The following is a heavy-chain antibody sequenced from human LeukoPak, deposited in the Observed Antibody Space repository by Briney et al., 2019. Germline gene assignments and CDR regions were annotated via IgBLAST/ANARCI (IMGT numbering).Heavy chain of an antibody. V-gene: IGHV1-24*01. Sequence: ASVKVSCKVSGYTLTELFMHWVRQAPGKGLEWMGGFDPEDGETIYAQKFQGRVTMTEDTSTDTAYMELSSLRSEDTAVYYCATLTYYYDSSGYYNYFDYWGQGTLVTVSS. CDR2: FDPEDGET. J-gene: IGHJ4*02. CDR3: ATLTYYYDSSGYYNYFDY. CDR1: GYTLTELF. D-gene: IGHD3-22*01.